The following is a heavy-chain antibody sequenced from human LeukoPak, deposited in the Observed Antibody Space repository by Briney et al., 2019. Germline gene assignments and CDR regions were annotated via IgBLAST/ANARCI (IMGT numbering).Heavy chain of an antibody. D-gene: IGHD2-2*01. Sequence: PSETLSLTCAVYGGFFSGYYWSWIRQPPGKGLEWIGEINHSGSTNYNPSLKSRVTISVDTSKNQFSLKLSSVTAADTAVYYCARGYCSSTSCYLYYYYGMDVWGQGTTVTVSS. CDR2: INHSGST. J-gene: IGHJ6*02. CDR3: ARGYCSSTSCYLYYYYGMDV. V-gene: IGHV4-34*01. CDR1: GGFFSGYY.